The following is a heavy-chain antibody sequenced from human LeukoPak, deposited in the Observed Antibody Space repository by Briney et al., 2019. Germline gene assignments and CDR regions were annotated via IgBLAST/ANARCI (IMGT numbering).Heavy chain of an antibody. CDR2: ISAYNGNT. D-gene: IGHD3-22*01. J-gene: IGHJ3*02. CDR3: ARDYYYDSSGLRGFDI. CDR1: GYTFTSYG. V-gene: IGHV1-18*01. Sequence: ASVKVSCKASGYTFTSYGISWVRQAPGQGLEWMGWISAYNGNTNYAQKLQGRVTMTTDTSTSTAYMELRSLRSDDTAGYYCARDYYYDSSGLRGFDIWGQGTMVTVSS.